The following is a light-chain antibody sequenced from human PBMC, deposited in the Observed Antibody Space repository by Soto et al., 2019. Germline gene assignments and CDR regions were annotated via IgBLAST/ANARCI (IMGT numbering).Light chain of an antibody. CDR2: AAS. V-gene: IGKV1-27*01. J-gene: IGKJ4*01. CDR3: QKYNSAPLT. Sequence: MTQSPSSLSASVGDRVIITCRTSQSISNYLNWYQHKPGKAPKVLISAASNLQSGVPSRFSGSGSGTDFTLTISSLQPEDVAAYYCQKYNSAPLTFGGGTKVDIK. CDR1: QSISNY.